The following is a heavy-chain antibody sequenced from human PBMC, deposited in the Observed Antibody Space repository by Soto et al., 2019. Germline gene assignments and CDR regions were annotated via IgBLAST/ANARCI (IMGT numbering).Heavy chain of an antibody. CDR3: AKEGGRGYSYYFPPEYFQH. D-gene: IGHD5-18*01. Sequence: PGGSLRLSCAASGFTFSSYAMSWVRQAPGKGLEWVSAISGSGGSTYYADSVKGRFTISRDNSKNTLYLQMNSLRAEDTAVYYCAKEGGRGYSYYFPPEYFQHWGQGTLVTVSS. J-gene: IGHJ1*01. CDR2: ISGSGGST. CDR1: GFTFSSYA. V-gene: IGHV3-23*01.